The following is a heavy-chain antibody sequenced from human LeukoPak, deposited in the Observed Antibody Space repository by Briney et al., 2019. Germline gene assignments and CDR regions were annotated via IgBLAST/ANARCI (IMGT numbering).Heavy chain of an antibody. J-gene: IGHJ4*02. D-gene: IGHD4-17*01. CDR1: GGSICSGGYY. CDR3: ARNPMTMVTTEGAFDY. Sequence: PSETLSLTCTVSGGSICSGGYYWSWIRQHPGKGLEWIGYIYYSGSTYYNPSLKSRVTISVDTSKNQFSLKLSSVTAADTAVYYCARNPMTMVTTEGAFDYWGQGTLVTVSS. V-gene: IGHV4-31*03. CDR2: IYYSGST.